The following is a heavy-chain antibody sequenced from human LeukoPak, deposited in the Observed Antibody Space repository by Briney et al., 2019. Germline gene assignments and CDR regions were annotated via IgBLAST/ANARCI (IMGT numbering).Heavy chain of an antibody. V-gene: IGHV3-33*06. CDR2: IWYDGSNK. J-gene: IGHJ4*02. D-gene: IGHD2-2*01. CDR1: GFTFSSYG. Sequence: GGSLSLSCAASGFTFSSYGMHWVRKAPGKGLEWVAVIWYDGSNKYYADSVKGRFTISRDNSKNTLYLQMNSLRAEDTAVYYCAKDGLRYCSSTSCYYPDYWGQGTLVTVSS. CDR3: AKDGLRYCSSTSCYYPDY.